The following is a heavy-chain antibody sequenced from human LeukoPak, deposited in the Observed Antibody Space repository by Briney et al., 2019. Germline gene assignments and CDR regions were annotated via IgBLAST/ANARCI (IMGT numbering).Heavy chain of an antibody. CDR2: INHSGST. V-gene: IGHV4-38-2*02. Sequence: PSETLSLTCTVSGYSISSGYYWSWIRQPPGKGLEWIGEINHSGSTNYNPSLKSRVTISVDTSKNQFSLKLSSVTAADTAVYYCARRGQGRKYMDVWGKGTTVTVSS. J-gene: IGHJ6*03. D-gene: IGHD1-14*01. CDR1: GYSISSGYY. CDR3: ARRGQGRKYMDV.